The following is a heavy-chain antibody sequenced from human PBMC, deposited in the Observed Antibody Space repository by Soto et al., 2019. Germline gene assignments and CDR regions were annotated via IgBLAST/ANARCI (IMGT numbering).Heavy chain of an antibody. V-gene: IGHV3-30*18. Sequence: QVQLVDSGGGVVQPGRSLRLSCAASGFTFSSYGMHWVRQAPGKGLEWVAVISYDGSNKYYADSVKGRFTISRDNSKNTLYLQMNSLRAEDTAVYYCAKDPSTYSSSWYFDYWGQGTLVTVSS. CDR1: GFTFSSYG. CDR3: AKDPSTYSSSWYFDY. CDR2: ISYDGSNK. D-gene: IGHD6-13*01. J-gene: IGHJ4*02.